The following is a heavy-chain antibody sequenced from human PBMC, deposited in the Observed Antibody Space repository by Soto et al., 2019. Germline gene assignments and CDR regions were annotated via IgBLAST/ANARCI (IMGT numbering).Heavy chain of an antibody. D-gene: IGHD3-10*01. CDR3: ARQKAMVRGVINY. J-gene: IGHJ4*02. V-gene: IGHV4-39*01. CDR2: IYYSGST. CDR1: GGSISSSSYY. Sequence: PSETLSLTCTVSGGSISSSSYYWGWIRQPPGKGLEWIGSIYYSGSTYYNPSLKSRVTISVDTSKNQFSLKLSSVTAADTAVYYCARQKAMVRGVINYWGKGTLVTV.